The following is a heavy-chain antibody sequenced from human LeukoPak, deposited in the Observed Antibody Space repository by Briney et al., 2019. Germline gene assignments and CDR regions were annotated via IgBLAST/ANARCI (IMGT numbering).Heavy chain of an antibody. D-gene: IGHD4-23*01. V-gene: IGHV4-59*01. CDR1: GGSISSYY. J-gene: IGHJ4*02. CDR2: IYYSGST. Sequence: KASETLSLTCTVSGGSISSYYWSWIRQPPGKGLEWIGYIYYSGSTNYNPSLKSRVTISVDTSKNQFSLKLSSVTAADTAVYYCARRAVGRGTVVAFDYWGQGTLVTVSS. CDR3: ARRAVGRGTVVAFDY.